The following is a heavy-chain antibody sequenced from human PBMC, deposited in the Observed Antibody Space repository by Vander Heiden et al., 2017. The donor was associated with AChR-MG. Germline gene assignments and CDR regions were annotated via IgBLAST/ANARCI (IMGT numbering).Heavy chain of an antibody. CDR2: DYKEGNDS. D-gene: IGHD3-10*01. J-gene: IGHJ3*01. CDR3: ARGRGIQVKLPEDEALDV. V-gene: IGHV3-33*01. Sequence: QVQLVESGGGVVQPGRSLRPSCAASGFTLTSYALPWVRQAPGKGLEWVAVDYKEGNDSYFVESVKGRFTISRDTSKNMVYLEMNNVRGEDTAVYHRARGRGIQVKLPEDEALDVWGQGTVVTVSA. CDR1: GFTLTSYA.